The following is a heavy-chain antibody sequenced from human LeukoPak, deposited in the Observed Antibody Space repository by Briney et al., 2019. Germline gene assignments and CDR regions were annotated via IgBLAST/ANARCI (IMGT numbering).Heavy chain of an antibody. CDR3: ARESVHLRYFDWSRGAIDY. CDR2: IYYSGST. V-gene: IGHV4-39*07. CDR1: GGSISSSSYY. Sequence: SETLSLTCTVSGGSISSSSYYWGWIRQPPGKGLEWIGSIYYSGSTYYNPSLKSRVTISVDTSKNQFSLKLSSVTAADTAVYYCARESVHLRYFDWSRGAIDYWGQGTLVTVSS. J-gene: IGHJ4*02. D-gene: IGHD3-9*01.